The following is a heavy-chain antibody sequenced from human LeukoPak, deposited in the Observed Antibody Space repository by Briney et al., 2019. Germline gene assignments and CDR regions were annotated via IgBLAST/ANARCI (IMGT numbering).Heavy chain of an antibody. CDR3: AKDRRALDYGDSIDF. CDR1: GVTFDNYS. J-gene: IGHJ4*02. D-gene: IGHD4-17*01. CDR2: ISWDSGNL. Sequence: PGGSLRLSCAASGVTFDNYSMHWVRQAPGKGLEWVSGISWDSGNLGHADSVKGRFTISRDNAKNSLFLQMSSLRPEDTALNYCAKDRRALDYGDSIDFWGQGTLVTVSS. V-gene: IGHV3-9*01.